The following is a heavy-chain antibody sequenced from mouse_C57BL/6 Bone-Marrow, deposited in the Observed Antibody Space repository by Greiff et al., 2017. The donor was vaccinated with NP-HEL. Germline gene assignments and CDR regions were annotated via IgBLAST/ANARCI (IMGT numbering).Heavy chain of an antibody. CDR1: GYTFTDYY. J-gene: IGHJ3*01. CDR3: ARGGCLLCAY. D-gene: IGHD2-3*01. Sequence: EVQLQQSGPELVKPGASVKISCKASGYTFTDYYMNWVKQSHGKSLEWIGDINPNNGGTSYNQKFKGKATLTVDKSSSTAYMELRSLTSEDSAVYYCARGGCLLCAYWGQGTLVTVSA. CDR2: INPNNGGT. V-gene: IGHV1-26*01.